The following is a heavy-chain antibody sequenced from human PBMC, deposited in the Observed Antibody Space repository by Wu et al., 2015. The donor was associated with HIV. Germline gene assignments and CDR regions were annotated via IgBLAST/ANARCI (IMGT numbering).Heavy chain of an antibody. Sequence: QVQLVQSGPDVKKPGALSEGLLSPLSGYWFTSYGITWVRQAPGQGLEWMGWISPYSGDTNLAQRFQDRLTVTIDIPTTTAYMELRSLRSDDTAVYYCARTVNGEDYLDFWGQGTLVTVSS. J-gene: IGHJ4*02. CDR3: ARTVNGEDYLDF. CDR1: GYWFTSYG. CDR2: ISPYSGDT. V-gene: IGHV1-18*01. D-gene: IGHD2-8*01.